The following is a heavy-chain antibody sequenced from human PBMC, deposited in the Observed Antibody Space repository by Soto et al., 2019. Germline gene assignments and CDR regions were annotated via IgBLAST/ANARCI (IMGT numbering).Heavy chain of an antibody. V-gene: IGHV6-1*01. CDR1: GDSVSSNSAA. J-gene: IGHJ4*02. CDR3: ARGRSSGWFFDY. CDR2: TYYRSQLYN. D-gene: IGHD6-19*01. Sequence: PSQTLSLTCAISGDSVSSNSAAWNWIRQSPSRGLEWLGRTYYRSQLYNEYAVSVKSRITINPVTSENQFSLQLNSVTPEDTAVYYCARGRSSGWFFDYWGPGILVTVSS.